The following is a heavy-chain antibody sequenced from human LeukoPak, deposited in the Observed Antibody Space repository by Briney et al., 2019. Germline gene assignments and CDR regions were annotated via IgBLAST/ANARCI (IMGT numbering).Heavy chain of an antibody. CDR2: IYYSGST. J-gene: IGHJ4*02. Sequence: PSETLSLTCTVSGGSISSSSYYWGWIRQPPGKGLEWIGSIYYSGSTYYNPSLKSRVTISVDTSKNQFSLKLSSVTAADTAVYYCARQANWNDYWGQGTLVTVSS. D-gene: IGHD1-20*01. CDR1: GGSISSSSYY. CDR3: ARQANWNDY. V-gene: IGHV4-39*01.